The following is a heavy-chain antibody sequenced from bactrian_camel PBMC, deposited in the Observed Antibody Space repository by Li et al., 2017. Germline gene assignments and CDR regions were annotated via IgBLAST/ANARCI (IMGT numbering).Heavy chain of an antibody. D-gene: IGHD6*01. J-gene: IGHJ6*01. Sequence: HVQLVESGGGSVQAGGSLRLSCAYSGYYSRYCMGWFRQAPGKEREGVAAINIGGSTYYADSVKGRFTISRDNAKNTMYLQMNSLNPEDTAVYYCVRELIYGGSLYVAGSFGHWGQGTQVTVS. CDR1: GYYSRYC. V-gene: IGHV3S55*01. CDR2: INIGGST. CDR3: VRELIYGGSLYVAGSFGH.